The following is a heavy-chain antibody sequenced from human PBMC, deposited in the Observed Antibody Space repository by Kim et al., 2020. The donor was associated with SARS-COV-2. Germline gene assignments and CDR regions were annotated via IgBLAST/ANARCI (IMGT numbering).Heavy chain of an antibody. D-gene: IGHD2-2*01. Sequence: ADCVKGRFTISRENSKNTLSLQMNSLRAEDTAVYYCAKGTTSTTYSATDYWGQGTLVTVSS. CDR3: AKGTTSTTYSATDY. V-gene: IGHV3-23*01. J-gene: IGHJ4*02.